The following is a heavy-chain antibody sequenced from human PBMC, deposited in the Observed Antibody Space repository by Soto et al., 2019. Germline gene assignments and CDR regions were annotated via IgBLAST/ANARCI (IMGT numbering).Heavy chain of an antibody. CDR3: ARLPTGYPNWFDP. CDR1: GASISTNHHN. Sequence: QVQLQGSGPGLVRPSETLSLTCTVSGASISTNHHNWAWGRQPPGKGLEWMGNIHYRGDTYFNPSLGSRLSMSVDTSKHQFSLKLTSVTAADTAVYYCARLPTGYPNWFDPWGQGTLVTVSS. V-gene: IGHV4-39*01. J-gene: IGHJ5*02. CDR2: IHYRGDT. D-gene: IGHD3-9*01.